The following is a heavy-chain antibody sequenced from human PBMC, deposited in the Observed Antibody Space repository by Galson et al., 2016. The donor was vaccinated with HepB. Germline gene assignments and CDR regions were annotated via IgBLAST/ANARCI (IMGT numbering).Heavy chain of an antibody. CDR1: GFTFNDYA. J-gene: IGHJ6*02. Sequence: SLRLSCAASGFTFNDYAMHWVRQAPGKGLEWVSLVTWDGSSTYYPDSVKGRFTISRDNSKNSLYLQMKNLRPGDTAFYYCAKDTAARWFGENYGMDVWGQGTPVIVSS. CDR3: AKDTAARWFGENYGMDV. V-gene: IGHV3-43D*04. CDR2: VTWDGSST. D-gene: IGHD3-10*01.